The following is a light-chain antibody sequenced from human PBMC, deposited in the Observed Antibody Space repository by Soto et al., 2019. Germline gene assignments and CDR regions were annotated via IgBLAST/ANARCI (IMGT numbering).Light chain of an antibody. J-gene: IGKJ1*01. CDR1: QTISSRY. Sequence: EILLAQSPGTLSLSPGERATLSCRASQTISSRYLTWYQQKSGQVPRLLIYGASSRATGIPDRFSGSGSGTDFTLTISRREPEDFAVYYCHHSGNSHGTFGQGTKVEIK. CDR3: HHSGNSHGT. CDR2: GAS. V-gene: IGKV3-20*01.